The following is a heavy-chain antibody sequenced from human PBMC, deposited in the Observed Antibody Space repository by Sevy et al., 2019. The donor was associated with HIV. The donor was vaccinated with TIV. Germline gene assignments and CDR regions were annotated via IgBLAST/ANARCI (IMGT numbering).Heavy chain of an antibody. CDR2: ISNSGANT. V-gene: IGHV3-23*01. CDR3: AKEWTLLSDWYGEFDY. D-gene: IGHD6-19*01. J-gene: IGHJ4*02. Sequence: GGSLRLSCAASGFTFTNYGMHWVRQAPGKGLEWVSGISNSGANTYYADSVRGRFTVSRDNSKNTGYLQLNSLRAEDTALYYCAKEWTLLSDWYGEFDYWGQGTLVTVSS. CDR1: GFTFTNYG.